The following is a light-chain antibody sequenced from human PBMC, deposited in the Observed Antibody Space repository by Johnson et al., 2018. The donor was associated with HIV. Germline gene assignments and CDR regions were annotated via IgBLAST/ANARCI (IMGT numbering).Light chain of an antibody. J-gene: IGLJ1*01. CDR3: GTWDTSLSAYV. Sequence: HSVLTQPPSVSAAPGQKVTISCSGSSYNIGNSYVSWYQQLPGTAPKLLIYENNKRPSGIPDRFSGSKSGTSATLGITGLQTGDEADYYCGTWDTSLSAYVIGTGTKVTVL. CDR1: SYNIGNSY. V-gene: IGLV1-51*02. CDR2: ENN.